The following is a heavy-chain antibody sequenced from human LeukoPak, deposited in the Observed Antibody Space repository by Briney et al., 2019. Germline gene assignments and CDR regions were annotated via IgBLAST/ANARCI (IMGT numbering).Heavy chain of an antibody. Sequence: ASVKVSCKASGYTFTSYDINWVRQATGQGLEWMGWMNPNSGNTGYAQKFQGRVTVTRNTSISTAYMELSSLRSEDTAVYYCARAMMGARGLVVYWGQGTLVTVSS. CDR3: ARAMMGARGLVVY. CDR2: MNPNSGNT. CDR1: GYTFTSYD. D-gene: IGHD1-26*01. J-gene: IGHJ4*02. V-gene: IGHV1-8*01.